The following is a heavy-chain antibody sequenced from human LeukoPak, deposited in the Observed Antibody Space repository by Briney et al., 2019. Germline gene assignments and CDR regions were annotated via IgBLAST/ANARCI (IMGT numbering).Heavy chain of an antibody. V-gene: IGHV1-18*01. Sequence: ASVKVSCKASGYTFGNHGIGWVRQAPGQGLEWMGWISGYNGNTDYAQNFQGRVTMTTDTSTSTAYMELRSLRSDDTAIYYCARDQSVVAYSSTWFDYWGRGTLVTVSS. J-gene: IGHJ5*01. CDR2: ISGYNGNT. CDR1: GYTFGNHG. D-gene: IGHD6-13*01. CDR3: ARDQSVVAYSSTWFDY.